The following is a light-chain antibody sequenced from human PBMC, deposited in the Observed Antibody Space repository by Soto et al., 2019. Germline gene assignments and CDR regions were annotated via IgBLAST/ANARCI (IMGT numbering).Light chain of an antibody. CDR2: GAS. Sequence: EIVMTQSPATLSVSPGERATLSCMASQSVSSNLAWYQQKPGQAPRLLIYGASTRATGIPARFSGSGSGTEFTLTISSLQSEDFSVYYCQQYNNWPPITLGQGTRLEIK. J-gene: IGKJ5*01. CDR1: QSVSSN. V-gene: IGKV3-15*01. CDR3: QQYNNWPPIT.